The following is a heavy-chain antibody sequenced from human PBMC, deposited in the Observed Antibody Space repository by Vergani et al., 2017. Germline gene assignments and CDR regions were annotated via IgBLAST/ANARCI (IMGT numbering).Heavy chain of an antibody. J-gene: IGHJ5*02. Sequence: ELQLVESGGALVQPGGSLRLSCAASGSTVSGNYMTWVRQAPGKGLEGVEHIYGGGETYYADSVKGRVTITRDTSKNTLHLQINNLRVEDTAVYYCARGNYYGSVTYVDPWGQGTLVTVSS. CDR1: GSTVSGNY. V-gene: IGHV3-66*02. CDR3: ARGNYYGSVTYVDP. D-gene: IGHD3-10*01. CDR2: IYGGGET.